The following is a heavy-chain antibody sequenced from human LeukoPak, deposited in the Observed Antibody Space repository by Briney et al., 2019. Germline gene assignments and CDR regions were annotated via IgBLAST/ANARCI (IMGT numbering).Heavy chain of an antibody. V-gene: IGHV1-18*01. J-gene: IGHJ4*02. CDR2: TSTYNGNT. CDR1: GYTFVTYG. CDR3: ARASFDH. Sequence: ASVKVSCKASGYTFVTYGINWVRQAPGQGPEWIGWTSTYNGNTKYALKFQDRVTLTRDTSTTTAYMELKSLTSDDRAVYYCARASFDHWGQGALVIVSS.